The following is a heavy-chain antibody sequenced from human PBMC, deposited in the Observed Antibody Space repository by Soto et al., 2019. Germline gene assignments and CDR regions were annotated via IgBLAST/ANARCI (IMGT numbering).Heavy chain of an antibody. CDR3: ARGPPGYCSGGSCYGMDV. D-gene: IGHD2-15*01. CDR2: ISAYNGNT. Sequence: ASVQVSCKASGYPFTSYGISWVRQAPGQGLEWMGWISAYNGNTNYAQKFQGRVTITADKSTSTAYMELSSLRSEDTAVYYCARGPPGYCSGGSCYGMDVWGQGTTVTVSS. J-gene: IGHJ6*02. V-gene: IGHV1-18*01. CDR1: GYPFTSYG.